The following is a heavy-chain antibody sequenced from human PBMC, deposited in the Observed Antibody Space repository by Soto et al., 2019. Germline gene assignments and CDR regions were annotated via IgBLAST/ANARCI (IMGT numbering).Heavy chain of an antibody. Sequence: SETLSLTCTVSGGSISDYSSSHYWSWIRQPAGKGLEWVGRVSTSGHPTYSPSLKSRVTMSLDTSKNQFSLTVNSVTAADTAMYYCAVETVGGSPGDCWGQGTLVTVSS. CDR1: GGSISDYSSSHY. CDR2: VSTSGHP. J-gene: IGHJ1*01. V-gene: IGHV4-4*07. CDR3: AVETVGGSPGDC. D-gene: IGHD1-26*01.